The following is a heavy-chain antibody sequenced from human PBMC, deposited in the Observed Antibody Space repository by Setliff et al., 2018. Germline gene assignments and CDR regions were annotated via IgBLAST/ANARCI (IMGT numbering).Heavy chain of an antibody. CDR2: IYHTGST. CDR3: ARTSSARWYVPDY. CDR1: GYSISSDSY. Sequence: KTSETLSLTCAVSGYSISSDSYWGWIRQPPGKGLEWIASIYHTGSTYYNPSLKSRITMSVDTSKNQFSLKLTSVTAADTAVYYCARTSSARWYVPDYWGQGTLVTVSS. J-gene: IGHJ4*02. V-gene: IGHV4-38-2*01. D-gene: IGHD2-2*01.